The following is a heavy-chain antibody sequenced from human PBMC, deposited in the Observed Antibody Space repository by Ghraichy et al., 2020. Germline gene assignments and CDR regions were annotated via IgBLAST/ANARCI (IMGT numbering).Heavy chain of an antibody. J-gene: IGHJ4*02. CDR1: GFTFSTYG. Sequence: GGSLRLSCAASGFTFSTYGMHWVRQAPGKGLEWVSFIRYDGYNTYFADSVKGRFTISRDNSKNTLYLQMNNLTADDTAVYYCAKALNSVAPLDYWGQGTLVTVSS. CDR3: AKALNSVAPLDY. V-gene: IGHV3-30*02. CDR2: IRYDGYNT.